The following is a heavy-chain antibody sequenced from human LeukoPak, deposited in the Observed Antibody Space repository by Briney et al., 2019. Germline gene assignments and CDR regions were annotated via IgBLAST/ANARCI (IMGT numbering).Heavy chain of an antibody. CDR1: GGTFSSYA. CDR3: AQGDLGELSAPFDY. V-gene: IGHV1-69*05. D-gene: IGHD3-16*02. Sequence: GASVKVSCKASGGTFSSYAISWVRQAPGQGLEWMGGIIPIFGTANYAQKFQGRVTITTDESTSTAYMELSSLRSEDTAVYYCAQGDLGELSAPFDYWGQGTLVTVSS. CDR2: IIPIFGTA. J-gene: IGHJ4*02.